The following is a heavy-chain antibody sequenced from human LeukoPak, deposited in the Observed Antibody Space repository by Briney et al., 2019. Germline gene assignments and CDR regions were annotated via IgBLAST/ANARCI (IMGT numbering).Heavy chain of an antibody. V-gene: IGHV3-21*01. CDR1: GFTFSSYS. CDR3: ASRGGTRLYYYYMDV. CDR2: ISSSSSYI. D-gene: IGHD2-15*01. J-gene: IGHJ6*03. Sequence: TGGSLRLSCAASGFTFSSYSMNWVRQAPGKGLEWVSSISSSSSYIYYADSVKGRFTISRDNAKNSLFLQMNSLRAEDTAVYYCASRGGTRLYYYYMDVWGKGTTVTVSS.